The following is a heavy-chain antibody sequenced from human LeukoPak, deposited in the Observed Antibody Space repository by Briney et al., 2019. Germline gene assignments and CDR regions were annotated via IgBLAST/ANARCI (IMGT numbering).Heavy chain of an antibody. CDR1: GGSISSGSYY. V-gene: IGHV4-61*02. Sequence: SQTLSLTCTVSGGSISSGSYYWSWIRQPAGKGLEWIGRIYTSGSTNYNPSLKSRVTMSVDTSKNQFSLKLSSVTAADTAVYYCARDLWGYCSGGSCSLYDAFDIWGQGTMVTVSS. J-gene: IGHJ3*02. CDR2: IYTSGST. CDR3: ARDLWGYCSGGSCSLYDAFDI. D-gene: IGHD2-15*01.